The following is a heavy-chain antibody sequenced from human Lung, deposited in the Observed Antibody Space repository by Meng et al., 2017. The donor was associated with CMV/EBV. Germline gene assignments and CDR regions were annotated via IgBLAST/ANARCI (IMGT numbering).Heavy chain of an antibody. V-gene: IGHV3-30*02. Sequence: GESLKISCAASGFTFSSYGMHWVRQAPGKGLEWVAFIRYDGSNKYYADSVKGRFTISRDNSKNTLYLQMNSLRAEDTAVYYCAKDSSHGSGTIYWGQGTLVTVSS. D-gene: IGHD3-10*01. CDR3: AKDSSHGSGTIY. CDR2: IRYDGSNK. J-gene: IGHJ4*02. CDR1: GFTFSSYG.